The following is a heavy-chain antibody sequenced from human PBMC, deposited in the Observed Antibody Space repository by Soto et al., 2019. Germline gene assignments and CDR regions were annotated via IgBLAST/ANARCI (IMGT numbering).Heavy chain of an antibody. V-gene: IGHV4-34*01. J-gene: IGHJ3*02. CDR3: ASPYSSWSDDAFDI. D-gene: IGHD6-6*01. CDR2: INHSVST. Sequence: SETLSLTCAVYGGSFSGYSWSWIRQPPGKGLEYIGEINHSVSTNYNPSLKSRVTISVDTSKNQFSLTLSSVTAADTAVYYCASPYSSWSDDAFDIWRQGTMVTVSS. CDR1: GGSFSGYS.